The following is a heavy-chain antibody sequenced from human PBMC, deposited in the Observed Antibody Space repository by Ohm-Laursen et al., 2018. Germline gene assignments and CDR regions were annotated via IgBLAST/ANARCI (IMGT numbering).Heavy chain of an antibody. CDR2: TSYDGSHK. CDR1: GFTFSSYA. CDR3: AKALSTYCTGDSCYSSGFDI. V-gene: IGHV3-30*18. D-gene: IGHD2-15*01. Sequence: SLRLSCSASGFTFSSYAMSWVRQAPGKGLEWVAVTSYDGSHKYYADSVKGRFTISRDNSRTTLYLQMNSLRVEDTALYYCAKALSTYCTGDSCYSSGFDIWGPRTMVTVCS. J-gene: IGHJ3*02.